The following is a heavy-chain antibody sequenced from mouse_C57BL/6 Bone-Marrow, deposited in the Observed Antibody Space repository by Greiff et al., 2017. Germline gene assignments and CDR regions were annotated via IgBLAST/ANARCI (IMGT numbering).Heavy chain of an antibody. CDR1: GFSFNTYA. J-gene: IGHJ3*01. Sequence: DVKLVESGGGLVQPKGSLKLSCAASGFSFNTYAMNWVRQAPGKGLEWVARIRSKSNNYATYYADSVKDRFTISRDDSESMLYLQMNNLKTEDTAMYYCVRHGSRNWALFAYWGQGTLVTVSA. CDR2: IRSKSNNYAT. D-gene: IGHD4-1*01. V-gene: IGHV10-1*01. CDR3: VRHGSRNWALFAY.